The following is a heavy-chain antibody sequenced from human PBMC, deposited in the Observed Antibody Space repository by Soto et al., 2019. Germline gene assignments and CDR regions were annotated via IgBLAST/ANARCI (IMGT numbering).Heavy chain of an antibody. CDR1: GGTFSSYA. D-gene: IGHD5-12*01. J-gene: IGHJ6*02. CDR2: VIPIFCTE. V-gene: IGHV1-69*13. CDR3: ATGGYSGDYPILPYYYYVMDF. Sequence: SVKVSCKASGGTFSSYAISWVRQAPGQGLEWVGGVIPIFCTESSAQKFQGRVTITADESTSTAYMDLSRLRLDDTAVYYCATGGYSGDYPILPYYYYVMDFCGQGTTVIVSS.